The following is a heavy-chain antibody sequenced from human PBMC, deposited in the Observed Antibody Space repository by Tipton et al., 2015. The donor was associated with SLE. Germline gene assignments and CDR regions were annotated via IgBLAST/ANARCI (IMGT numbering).Heavy chain of an antibody. CDR3: ARGGPSGSYYDGSTTFNY. CDR2: IYYSGST. Sequence: LSCTVSGGSISSYYWSWIRQPPGKRLEWIGYIYYSGSTNYNPSLKSRVTISVDTSKNQFSLKLSSVTAADTAVYYCARGGPSGSYYDGSTTFNYWGQGTLVTVSS. D-gene: IGHD3-10*01. CDR1: GGSISSYY. V-gene: IGHV4-59*01. J-gene: IGHJ4*02.